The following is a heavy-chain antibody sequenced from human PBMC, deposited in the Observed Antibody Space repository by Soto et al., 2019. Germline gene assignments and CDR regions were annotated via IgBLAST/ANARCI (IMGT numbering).Heavy chain of an antibody. CDR1: GYTFTSYA. J-gene: IGHJ3*02. Sequence: ASVKVSCKASGYTFTSYAMHWVRQAPGQRLEWMGWINAGNGNTKYSQKFQGRVAITRDTSASTAYMELSSLRSEDTAVYYCARSSEIAAPPGPDAFDIWGQGTMVTVSS. CDR2: INAGNGNT. CDR3: ARSSEIAAPPGPDAFDI. V-gene: IGHV1-3*01. D-gene: IGHD6-6*01.